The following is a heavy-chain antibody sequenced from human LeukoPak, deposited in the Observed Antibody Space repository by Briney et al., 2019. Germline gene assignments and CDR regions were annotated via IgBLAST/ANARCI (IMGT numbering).Heavy chain of an antibody. CDR3: ARDRSVGGGNPPDY. CDR2: IYTSGST. CDR1: GGSISSYY. Sequence: SETLSLTCTVSGGSISSYYWSWVRQPAGKGLEWIGRIYTSGSTNYNPSLKSRVTMSVDTSKNQFSLKLSSVTAADTAVYYCARDRSVGGGNPPDYWGQGTLVTVSS. J-gene: IGHJ4*02. V-gene: IGHV4-4*07. D-gene: IGHD4-23*01.